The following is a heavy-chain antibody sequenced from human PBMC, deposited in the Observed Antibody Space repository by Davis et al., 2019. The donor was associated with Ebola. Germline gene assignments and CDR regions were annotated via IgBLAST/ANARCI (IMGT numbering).Heavy chain of an antibody. D-gene: IGHD4-17*01. J-gene: IGHJ4*02. V-gene: IGHV3-74*01. CDR3: ARDYGDYIYDN. CDR2: IDSDGKTT. Sequence: PGGSLRLSCAASGFTFSSYWMNWVRQVPGKGLVWVSRIDSDGKTTNYADSVKGRFTISRDNAKNTLYLQMNSLRVEDTAVYYCARDYGDYIYDNWGQGVLVSVSS. CDR1: GFTFSSYW.